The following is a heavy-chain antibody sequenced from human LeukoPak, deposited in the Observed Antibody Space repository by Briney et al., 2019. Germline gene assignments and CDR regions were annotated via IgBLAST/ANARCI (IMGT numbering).Heavy chain of an antibody. CDR2: INPNSGGT. J-gene: IGHJ3*02. V-gene: IGHV1-2*02. Sequence: GASVKVSCKASGYTFTGYYMRWVRQAPGQGLEWMGWINPNSGGTNYAQKFQGRVTMTRDTSISTAYMELSRLRSDDTAVYYCARRVRGDYIDAFDIWGQGTMVTVSS. CDR1: GYTFTGYY. D-gene: IGHD3-10*01. CDR3: ARRVRGDYIDAFDI.